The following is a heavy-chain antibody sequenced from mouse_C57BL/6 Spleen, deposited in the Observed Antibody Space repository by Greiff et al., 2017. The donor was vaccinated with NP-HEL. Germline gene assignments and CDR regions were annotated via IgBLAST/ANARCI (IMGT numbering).Heavy chain of an antibody. CDR2: IHPNSGST. V-gene: IGHV1-64*01. CDR1: GYTFTSYW. D-gene: IGHD1-1*01. Sequence: QVQLQQSGAELVKPGASVKLSCKASGYTFTSYWMHWVKQRPGQGLEWIGMIHPNSGSTNYNEKFKSKATLTVDKSSSTAYMQLSSLTSEDSAVYYCARSSTTVVVRYFDVWGTGTTVTVSS. J-gene: IGHJ1*03. CDR3: ARSSTTVVVRYFDV.